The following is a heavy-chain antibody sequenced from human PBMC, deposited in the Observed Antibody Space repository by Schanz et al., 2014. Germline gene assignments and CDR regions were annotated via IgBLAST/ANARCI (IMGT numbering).Heavy chain of an antibody. CDR1: GFTFSSYW. CDR3: AKSDDFDI. CDR2: INSVGSNT. Sequence: EVQLLESGGGLVQPGGSLRLSCAASGFTFSSYWMHWVRQVPGKGLVWVARINSVGSNTDYADSVTGRFTISRDNAKNTLYLQMNTLRAEDTAVYYCAKSDDFDIWGQGTLVTVSS. V-gene: IGHV3-74*02. J-gene: IGHJ3*02.